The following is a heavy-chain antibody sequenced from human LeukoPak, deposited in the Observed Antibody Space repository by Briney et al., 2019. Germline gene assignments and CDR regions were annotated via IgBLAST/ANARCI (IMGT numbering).Heavy chain of an antibody. Sequence: GGSLRLSCAASGFTFSDYYTSWIRQAPGKGLEWVSYISSSSSYTNYADSVKGRFTISRDNAKNSLYLQMNSLRAEDTAVYYCARTWTSYYGMDVWGQGTTVTVSS. CDR1: GFTFSDYY. J-gene: IGHJ6*02. D-gene: IGHD1-1*01. CDR3: ARTWTSYYGMDV. V-gene: IGHV3-11*06. CDR2: ISSSSSYT.